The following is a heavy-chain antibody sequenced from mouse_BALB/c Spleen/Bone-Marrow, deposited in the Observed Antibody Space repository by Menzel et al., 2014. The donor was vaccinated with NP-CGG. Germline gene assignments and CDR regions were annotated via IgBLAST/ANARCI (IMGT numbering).Heavy chain of an antibody. V-gene: IGHV3-6*02. CDR2: ISYDGSN. CDR3: ARGFITTVVPFAY. D-gene: IGHD1-1*01. J-gene: IGHJ3*01. Sequence: ESGPGLVKPSQSLSLTCSVTGYSITSGYYWNWIRQFPGNKLEWMGYISYDGSNGSNPSLKSRISITRDTSKNQFFLKLNSVTTEDTATYYCARGFITTVVPFAYWGQGTLVTVSA. CDR1: GYSITSGYY.